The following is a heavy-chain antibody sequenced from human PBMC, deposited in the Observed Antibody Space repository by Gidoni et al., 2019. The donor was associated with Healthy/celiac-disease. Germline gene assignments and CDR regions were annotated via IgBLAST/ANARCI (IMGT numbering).Heavy chain of an antibody. CDR3: AKGRGGYRSNSNWFDP. D-gene: IGHD3-22*01. CDR2: ISWNSGSI. V-gene: IGHV3-9*01. CDR1: GFTFDDYA. J-gene: IGHJ5*02. Sequence: EVQLVESGGGLVQPGRSLRLSCAASGFTFDDYAMHWVRQAPGKGLEWVSGISWNSGSIGYADSVKGRFTISRDNAKNSLYLQMNSLRAEDTALYYCAKGRGGYRSNSNWFDPWGQGTLVTVSS.